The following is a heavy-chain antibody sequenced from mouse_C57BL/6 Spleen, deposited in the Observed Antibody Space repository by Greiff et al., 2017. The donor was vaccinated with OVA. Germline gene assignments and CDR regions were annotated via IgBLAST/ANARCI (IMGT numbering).Heavy chain of an antibody. V-gene: IGHV10-3*01. J-gene: IGHJ3*01. CDR1: GFTFNTYA. CDR2: IRRKSSNYAT. Sequence: EVHLVESGGGLVQPKGSLKLSCAASGFTFNTYAMHWVRQAPGQGLEWVARIRRKSSNYATYYADSVKDRFTISRYNSQIMLNLQMNKLKTEYTAEYYGVRDNSSVWFAYWGQGTLVTVSA. CDR3: VRDNSSVWFAY.